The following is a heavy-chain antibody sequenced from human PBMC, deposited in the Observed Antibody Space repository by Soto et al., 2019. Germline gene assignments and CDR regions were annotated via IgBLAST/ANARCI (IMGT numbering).Heavy chain of an antibody. CDR2: ISSNGGST. D-gene: IGHD6-19*01. J-gene: IGHJ4*02. CDR3: AKGPSTGWYYFDY. V-gene: IGHV3-64*01. Sequence: GGSLRLSCAASGFTFSSYGMHWVRQAPGKGLEYVSAISSNGGSTYYANSVKGRFTISRDNSKNTLYLQMTSLRAEDTAVYYCAKGPSTGWYYFDYWGQGALVTVSS. CDR1: GFTFSSYG.